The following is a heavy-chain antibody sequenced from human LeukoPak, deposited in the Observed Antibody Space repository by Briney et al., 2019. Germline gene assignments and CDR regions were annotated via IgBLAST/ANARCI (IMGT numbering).Heavy chain of an antibody. V-gene: IGHV1-69*04. Sequence: SVKVSCEASGGTFSSYAISWVRQAPGQGLEWMGRIIPILGIANYAQKFQGRVTITADKSTSTAYMELSSLRSEDTAVYYCARDLFSYDSSGYSNYFDYWGQGTLVTVSS. CDR3: ARDLFSYDSSGYSNYFDY. D-gene: IGHD3-22*01. CDR1: GGTFSSYA. CDR2: IIPILGIA. J-gene: IGHJ4*02.